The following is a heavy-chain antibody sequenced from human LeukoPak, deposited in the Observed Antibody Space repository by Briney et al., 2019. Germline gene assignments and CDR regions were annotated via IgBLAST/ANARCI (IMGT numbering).Heavy chain of an antibody. J-gene: IGHJ4*02. CDR3: AKDRMGAYFTIPDY. D-gene: IGHD2/OR15-2a*01. CDR2: ISCNGDIK. V-gene: IGHV3-9*01. CDR1: GFTFDDYA. Sequence: PGRSLRLSCAASGFTFDDYAMHWVRQAPGKGLEWVSGISCNGDIKGYADSVKVRFTISRDNAQNSLYLQINSLRPEDTAFYSCAKDRMGAYFTIPDYWGQGTLITVSS.